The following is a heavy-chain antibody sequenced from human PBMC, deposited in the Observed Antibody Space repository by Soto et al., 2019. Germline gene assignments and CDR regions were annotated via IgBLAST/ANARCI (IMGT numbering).Heavy chain of an antibody. CDR2: ISAYNGNT. D-gene: IGHD2-8*01. CDR1: GYTFTSYG. CDR3: ARDGRNGGYFDY. V-gene: IGHV1-18*01. J-gene: IGHJ4*02. Sequence: ASVKVSCKASGYTFTSYGFSWVRQAPGQGLEWMGWISAYNGNTNYAQKLQGRVTMTTDTSTSTAYMELRSLRSDDTAVCYCARDGRNGGYFDYWGQGTLVTVSS.